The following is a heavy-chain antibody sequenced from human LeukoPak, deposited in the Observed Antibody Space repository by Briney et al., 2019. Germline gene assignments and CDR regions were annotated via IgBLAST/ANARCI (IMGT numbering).Heavy chain of an antibody. D-gene: IGHD2-2*02. Sequence: SETLSLTCTVSGGSISTYYWTWIRQPPGKGLEWIGYIYYSGSTYYNPSLKSRVTISVDTSKNQFSLKLSSVTAADTAVYYCARSYCSSNNCYRSLDYWGQGTLVTVSS. J-gene: IGHJ4*02. V-gene: IGHV4-59*08. CDR3: ARSYCSSNNCYRSLDY. CDR1: GGSISTYY. CDR2: IYYSGST.